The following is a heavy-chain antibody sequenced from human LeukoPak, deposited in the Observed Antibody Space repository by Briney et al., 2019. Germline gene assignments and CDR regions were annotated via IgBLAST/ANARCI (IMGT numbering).Heavy chain of an antibody. J-gene: IGHJ6*03. Sequence: ASVKVSCKVSGYTLTKLSIHWVRQAPGKGLEWMGGSDPEDGETIYAQKFQGRVTMTEDTSTDTPYMELSSLRSEDTAVYYCARDWSSSSEENYYMDVWDKGTTVTVSS. CDR1: GYTLTKLS. CDR3: ARDWSSSSEENYYMDV. CDR2: SDPEDGET. D-gene: IGHD6-6*01. V-gene: IGHV1-24*01.